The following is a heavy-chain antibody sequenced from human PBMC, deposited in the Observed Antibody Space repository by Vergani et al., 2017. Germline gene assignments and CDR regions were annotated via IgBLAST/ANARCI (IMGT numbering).Heavy chain of an antibody. J-gene: IGHJ1*01. CDR1: GFTSSYYG. CDR2: ISYDGTQK. Sequence: QVHLVESGGGVVQPGRSLRLSCVVSGFTSSYYGMHWVRQAPGKGLEWVAVISYDGTQKYYADSVKGRFTISRDNSKSTLYLQMNSLRTEDTAVYYCATKSCGTPGCQIEYFREWGQGTLVTGSS. CDR3: ATKSCGTPGCQIEYFRE. V-gene: IGHV3-30*03. D-gene: IGHD1-1*01.